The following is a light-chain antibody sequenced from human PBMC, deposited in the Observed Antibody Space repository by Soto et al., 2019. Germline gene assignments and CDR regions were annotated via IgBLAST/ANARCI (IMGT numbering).Light chain of an antibody. V-gene: IGKV3-20*01. Sequence: EIVLTQSPATLSLSPWERATLSCRASQSVGRHLNWYQQKPGQAPRLLIYGASSRATGIPDRFSGSGSGTDFTLTISRLEPEDFAVYYCQQYGSSGTFGQGTKV. CDR3: QQYGSSGT. J-gene: IGKJ1*01. CDR2: GAS. CDR1: QSVGRH.